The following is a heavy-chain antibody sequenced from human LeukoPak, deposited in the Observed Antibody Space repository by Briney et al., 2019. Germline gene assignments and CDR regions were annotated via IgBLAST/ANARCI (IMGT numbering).Heavy chain of an antibody. Sequence: SETLSLTCTVSGVSISSYYWSWIRQPPGKGLEWIGYIYYSGSTNYNPSLKSRVTISVDTSKNQFSLKLSSVTAADTAVYYCARGSIAALIFWGQGTLVTVSS. J-gene: IGHJ4*02. CDR2: IYYSGST. CDR3: ARGSIAALIF. CDR1: GVSISSYY. D-gene: IGHD6-6*01. V-gene: IGHV4-59*01.